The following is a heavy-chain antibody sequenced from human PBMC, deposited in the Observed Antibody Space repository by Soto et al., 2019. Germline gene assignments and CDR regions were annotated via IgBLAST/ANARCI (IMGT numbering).Heavy chain of an antibody. V-gene: IGHV3-33*01. Sequence: GGSLRLSCAASGFTLSTYGMHWVRQAPGKGLEWVAVIGYDVSNKYYADSVKGRFTISRDNSKNTLYLQMNSLRDEDTAVYYCARDRGDGSGCYDAFDIWGQGTMVTVSS. J-gene: IGHJ3*02. CDR2: IGYDVSNK. D-gene: IGHD6-19*01. CDR1: GFTLSTYG. CDR3: ARDRGDGSGCYDAFDI.